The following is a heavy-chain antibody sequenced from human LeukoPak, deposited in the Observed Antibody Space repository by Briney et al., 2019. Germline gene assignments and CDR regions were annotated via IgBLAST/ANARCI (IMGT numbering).Heavy chain of an antibody. V-gene: IGHV1-2*06. Sequence: RASVKVSCKASGYTFTGYYMHWVRQAPGQGLEWMGRINPNSGGTNYAQKFQGRVTMTRDTSISTAYMELSRLRSDDTAVYYCARSLITTFKDRLSIDYWGQGTLVTVSS. CDR1: GYTFTGYY. J-gene: IGHJ4*02. CDR3: ARSLITTFKDRLSIDY. CDR2: INPNSGGT. D-gene: IGHD3-22*01.